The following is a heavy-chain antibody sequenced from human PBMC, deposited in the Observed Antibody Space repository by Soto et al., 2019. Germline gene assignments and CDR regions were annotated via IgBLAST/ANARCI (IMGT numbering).Heavy chain of an antibody. J-gene: IGHJ4*02. V-gene: IGHV3-21*01. CDR1: GFTFSSYS. D-gene: IGHD4-17*01. CDR2: ISSSSSYI. Sequence: RGSLRLSCAASGFTFSSYSMNWVRQAPGKGLEWVSSISSSSSYIYYADSVKGRFTISRDNAKNSLYLQMNSLRAEDTAVYYCARGNDYGDYATRIDYWGQGTLVTVSS. CDR3: ARGNDYGDYATRIDY.